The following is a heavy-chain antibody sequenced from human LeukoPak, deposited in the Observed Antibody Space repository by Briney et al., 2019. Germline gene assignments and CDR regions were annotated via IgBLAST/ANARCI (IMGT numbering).Heavy chain of an antibody. V-gene: IGHV3-9*01. CDR2: ISWNSGYI. Sequence: GGSLRLSCASSGFTFDDYAMHWVRQAPGKGLEWVSGISWNSGYIGYAASVKGRFTISRDNSKNTLYLQMNSLRAEDTAVYYCAKGIYDSSGYYPFDYWGQGTLVTVSS. D-gene: IGHD3-22*01. CDR1: GFTFDDYA. J-gene: IGHJ4*02. CDR3: AKGIYDSSGYYPFDY.